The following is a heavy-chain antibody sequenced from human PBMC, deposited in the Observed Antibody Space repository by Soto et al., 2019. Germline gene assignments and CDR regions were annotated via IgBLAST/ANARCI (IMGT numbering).Heavy chain of an antibody. J-gene: IGHJ3*02. CDR3: ATRVATSGYCSSTSCAGAFDI. CDR2: FDPEDGET. D-gene: IGHD2-2*01. CDR1: GYTLTELS. V-gene: IGHV1-24*01. Sequence: QVPLVQSGAEVKKPGASVKVSCKVSGYTLTELSMHWVRQAPGKGLEWMGGFDPEDGETIYAQKFQGRVTMTEDTSTDTAYMELSSLRSEDTAVYYCATRVATSGYCSSTSCAGAFDIWGQGTMVTVSS.